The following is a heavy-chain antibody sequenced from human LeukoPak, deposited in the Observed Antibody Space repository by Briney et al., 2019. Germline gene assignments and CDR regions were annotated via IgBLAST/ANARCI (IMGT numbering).Heavy chain of an antibody. D-gene: IGHD3-10*01. Sequence: TSETLSLTCTVSGYSISSGYYWGWIRQPPGKGLEWIGSIYHSGSTNYNPSLKSRVTISVDTSKNQFSLKLSSVTAADTAVYYCAASMVRGVIFSYYYYYMDVWGKGTTVTISS. CDR1: GYSISSGYY. CDR2: IYHSGST. V-gene: IGHV4-38-2*02. CDR3: AASMVRGVIFSYYYYYMDV. J-gene: IGHJ6*03.